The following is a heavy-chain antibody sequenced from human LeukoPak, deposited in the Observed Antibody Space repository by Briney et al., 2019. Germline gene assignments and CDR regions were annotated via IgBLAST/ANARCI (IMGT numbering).Heavy chain of an antibody. CDR3: AELGITMIGGV. J-gene: IGHJ6*04. D-gene: IGHD3-10*02. V-gene: IGHV3-48*03. Sequence: GGSLRLSCAASGFTFSSYAMSWVRQAPGKGLEWVSYISSSGSTIYYADSVKGRFTISRDNAKNSLYLQMNSLRAEDTAVYYCAELGITMIGGVWGKGTTVTVSS. CDR1: GFTFSSYA. CDR2: ISSSGSTI.